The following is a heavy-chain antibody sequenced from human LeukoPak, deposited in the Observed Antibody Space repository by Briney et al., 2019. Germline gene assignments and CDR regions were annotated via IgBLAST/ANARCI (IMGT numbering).Heavy chain of an antibody. J-gene: IGHJ3*02. D-gene: IGHD3-22*01. V-gene: IGHV4-61*08. CDR3: ARVESDSSGLFAFDI. CDR1: GGSISSGGYY. Sequence: SETLSFTCTVSGGSISSGGYYWSWIRQHPGKGLEWIGYIYYSGSTNYNPSLKSRVTISVDTSKNQFSLKLSSVTAADTAVYYCARVESDSSGLFAFDIWGQGTMVTVSS. CDR2: IYYSGST.